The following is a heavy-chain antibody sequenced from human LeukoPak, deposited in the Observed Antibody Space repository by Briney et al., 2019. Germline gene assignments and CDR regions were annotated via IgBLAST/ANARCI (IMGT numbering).Heavy chain of an antibody. D-gene: IGHD3-22*01. J-gene: IGHJ3*02. CDR1: GFTFSSYG. CDR3: ARAMVYYDSSGSRSGAFDI. V-gene: IGHV3-30*02. CDR2: IRYDGSNK. Sequence: GGSLRLSCAASGFTFSSYGMHWVRQAPGKGLEWVAFIRYDGSNKYYADSVKGRFTISRDNSKNTLYLQMNSLRAEDTAVYYCARAMVYYDSSGSRSGAFDIWGQGTMVTVSS.